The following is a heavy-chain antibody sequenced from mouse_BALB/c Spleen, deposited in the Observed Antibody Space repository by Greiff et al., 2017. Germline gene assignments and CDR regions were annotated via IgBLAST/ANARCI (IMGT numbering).Heavy chain of an antibody. CDR2: IRNKANGYTT. V-gene: IGHV7-3*02. Sequence: EVKLVESGGGLVQPGGSLRLSCATSGFTFTDYYMSWVRQPPGKALEWLGFIRNKANGYTTEYSASVKGRFTISRDNSQSILYLQMNTLRAEDSATYYCARDEGTDGTYYYAMDYWGQGTSVTVSS. CDR1: GFTFTDYY. CDR3: ARDEGTDGTYYYAMDY. D-gene: IGHD2-3*01. J-gene: IGHJ4*01.